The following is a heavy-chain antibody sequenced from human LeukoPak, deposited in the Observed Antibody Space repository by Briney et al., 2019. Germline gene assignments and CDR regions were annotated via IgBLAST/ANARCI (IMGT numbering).Heavy chain of an antibody. CDR3: ARDRYYDSSGFNWDAFDI. D-gene: IGHD3-22*01. V-gene: IGHV4-30-4*08. CDR2: IYYSGST. J-gene: IGHJ3*02. Sequence: SETLSLTCTVSGGSISSGGYYWSWIRQHPGKGLEWIGYIYYSGSTYYNPSLKSRVTISVDTSKNQFSLKLSSVTAADTAVYYCARDRYYDSSGFNWDAFDIWGQGTMVTVSS. CDR1: GGSISSGGYY.